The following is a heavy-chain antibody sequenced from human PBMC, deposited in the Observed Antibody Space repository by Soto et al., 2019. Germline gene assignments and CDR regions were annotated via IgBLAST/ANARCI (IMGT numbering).Heavy chain of an antibody. CDR1: GGSFSGYY. J-gene: IGHJ6*03. CDR2: INHSGST. D-gene: IGHD3-16*02. Sequence: QVQLQQWGAGLLKPSETLSLTCAVYGGSFSGYYWSWIRQPPGKGLEWIGEINHSGSTNYNPSLKSRVTISVDTSKNQFSLKLSSVTAADTAVYYCARVTITFGGVIVTITYYMDVWGKGTTVTVSS. V-gene: IGHV4-34*01. CDR3: ARVTITFGGVIVTITYYMDV.